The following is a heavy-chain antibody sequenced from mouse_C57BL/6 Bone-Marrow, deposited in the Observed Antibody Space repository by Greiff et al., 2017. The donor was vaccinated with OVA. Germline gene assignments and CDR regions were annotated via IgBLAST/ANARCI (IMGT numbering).Heavy chain of an antibody. Sequence: DVKLVESGGDLVKPGGSLKLSCAASGFTFSSYGMSWVRQTPDKRLEWVATISSGGSYTYYPDSVKGRFTISRDNAKNTLYLQMSSLKSEDTAMYYCARPYGSSWAMDYWGQGTSVTVSS. D-gene: IGHD1-1*01. CDR1: GFTFSSYG. CDR2: ISSGGSYT. V-gene: IGHV5-6*02. J-gene: IGHJ4*01. CDR3: ARPYGSSWAMDY.